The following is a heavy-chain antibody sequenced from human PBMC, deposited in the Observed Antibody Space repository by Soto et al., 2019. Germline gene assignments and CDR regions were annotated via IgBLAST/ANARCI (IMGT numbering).Heavy chain of an antibody. CDR1: GYTFASYG. J-gene: IGHJ4*02. CDR3: ARAVGYSYGFDY. Sequence: QVQLVQSGAEVRRPGASVKVSCQASGYTFASYGISWLRQAPGQGLEWLGWISAYNGNPNSAHKLQGRVTMTTETSPTTAYLELRSLRSDGTAVYYFARAVGYSYGFDYWGQGNLVTVSS. CDR2: ISAYNGNP. V-gene: IGHV1-18*01. D-gene: IGHD5-18*01.